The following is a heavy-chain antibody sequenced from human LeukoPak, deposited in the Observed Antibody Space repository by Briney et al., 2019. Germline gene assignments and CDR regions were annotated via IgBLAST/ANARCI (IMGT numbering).Heavy chain of an antibody. V-gene: IGHV3-74*01. Sequence: GGSLRLSCAASGFTFSSYWMSWVRQAPGKGLMWVSQINSDGSATSCADPVKGRCTISRDNAKNMLYLEMNSLRVEDTAVYFCTRDHGLDVWGQGTTVAVSS. CDR2: INSDGSAT. J-gene: IGHJ6*02. CDR3: TRDHGLDV. CDR1: GFTFSSYW.